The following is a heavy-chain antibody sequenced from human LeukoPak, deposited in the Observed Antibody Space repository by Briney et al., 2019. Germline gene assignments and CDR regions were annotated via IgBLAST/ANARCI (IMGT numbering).Heavy chain of an antibody. J-gene: IGHJ3*02. Sequence: PSETLSLTCTVSGGSISSSSYYWGWIRQPPGKGLEWIGSIYYSGSTYYNPSLKSRVTISVDTSKNQFSLKLSSVTAADTAVYYCARDRDYYDSSGYYTQRAFDIWGQGTMVTVSS. CDR1: GGSISSSSYY. V-gene: IGHV4-39*07. D-gene: IGHD3-22*01. CDR3: ARDRDYYDSSGYYTQRAFDI. CDR2: IYYSGST.